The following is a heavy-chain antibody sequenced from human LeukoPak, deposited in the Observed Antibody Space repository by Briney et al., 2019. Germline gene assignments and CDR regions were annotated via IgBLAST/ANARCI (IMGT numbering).Heavy chain of an antibody. CDR3: VRGSVDSHILTGSFYYFDY. V-gene: IGHV4-38-2*02. CDR1: GYSISRDYY. CDR2: IYHSGRT. Sequence: SETLSLTCTVSGYSISRDYYWGWIRQPPGKGLEWIGSIYHSGRTYYNPSLNSRITISVDTSKNQFSLRLSSVSAADTAVYYCVRGSVDSHILTGSFYYFDYWGQGTLVAVSS. D-gene: IGHD3-9*01. J-gene: IGHJ4*02.